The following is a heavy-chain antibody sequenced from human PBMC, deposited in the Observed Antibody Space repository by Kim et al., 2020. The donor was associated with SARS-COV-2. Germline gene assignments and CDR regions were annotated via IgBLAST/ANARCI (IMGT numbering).Heavy chain of an antibody. J-gene: IGHJ4*01. Sequence: SETLSLTCTVSGGSISSSSYYWGWIRQPPGKGLEWIGSIYYSGSTYYNPSLKSRVTISVDTSKNQFSLKLSSVTAADTAVYYCARHGRGYSYGLPTVDY. V-gene: IGHV4-39*01. CDR1: GGSISSSSYY. D-gene: IGHD5-18*01. CDR2: IYYSGST. CDR3: ARHGRGYSYGLPTVDY.